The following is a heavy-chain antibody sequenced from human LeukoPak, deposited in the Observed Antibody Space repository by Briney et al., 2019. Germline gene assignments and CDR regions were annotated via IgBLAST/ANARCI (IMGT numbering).Heavy chain of an antibody. Sequence: SETLSLTCAVSGDSISGGDYYWSWIRQHPGQGLEWIAYIYHSGSTYTNPSLKSRIRTSVDMSRNQFSLKLTAVTAADTAVYYCARGRDRHDGTYSYYFDYWGQGTLATVSS. V-gene: IGHV4-31*11. CDR1: GDSISGGDYY. CDR3: ARGRDRHDGTYSYYFDY. D-gene: IGHD1-26*01. J-gene: IGHJ4*02. CDR2: IYHSGST.